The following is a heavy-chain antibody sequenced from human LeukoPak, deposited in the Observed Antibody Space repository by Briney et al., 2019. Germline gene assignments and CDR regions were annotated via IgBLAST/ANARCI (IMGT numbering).Heavy chain of an antibody. V-gene: IGHV4-39*02. CDR3: ARSIGMLYTVGGFDP. Sequence: PSETLSLTCTVSGDSITSGTHYWGWIRQSPGKGLEWIASVYYSGDTYYNPSLKSRVNMSVDTTKNHFSLKLTSVTASDTAVYYCARSIGMLYTVGGFDPWGQGALVTVSS. J-gene: IGHJ5*02. D-gene: IGHD2-2*02. CDR1: GDSITSGTHY. CDR2: VYYSGDT.